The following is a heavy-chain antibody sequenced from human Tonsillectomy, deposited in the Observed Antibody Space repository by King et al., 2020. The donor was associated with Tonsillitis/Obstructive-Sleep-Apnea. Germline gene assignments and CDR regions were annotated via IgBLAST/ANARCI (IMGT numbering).Heavy chain of an antibody. V-gene: IGHV1-69*12. CDR3: ARVGVVINTYYYYMDV. D-gene: IGHD3-22*01. CDR2: SIPIFGTA. Sequence: QLVQSGAEVKKPGSSVKVSCKASGGTFSSYAISWVRQAPGQGLEWMGGSIPIFGTANYAQKFQGRVKITADESTSTAYMELSSLRSEDTAVYYCARVGVVINTYYYYMDVWGKGTTVTVSS. J-gene: IGHJ6*03. CDR1: GGTFSSYA.